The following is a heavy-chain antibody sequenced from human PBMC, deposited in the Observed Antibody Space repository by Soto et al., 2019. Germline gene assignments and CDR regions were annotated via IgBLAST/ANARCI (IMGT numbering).Heavy chain of an antibody. CDR1: GFTFSSYD. D-gene: IGHD6-13*01. V-gene: IGHV3-13*01. J-gene: IGHJ5*01. Sequence: QPGGSLRLSCAASGFTFSSYDMHWVRQATGKGLEWVSAIGTAGDTYYPGSVKGRFTISRENAKNSLYLQMNSLRAGDTAVYYCARALTAAGTLVDNWFDPWGQGTLVTVSS. CDR2: IGTAGDT. CDR3: ARALTAAGTLVDNWFDP.